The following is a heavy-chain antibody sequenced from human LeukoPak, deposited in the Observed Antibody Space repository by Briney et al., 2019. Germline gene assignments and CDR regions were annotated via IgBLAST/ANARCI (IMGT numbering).Heavy chain of an antibody. V-gene: IGHV3-33*01. CDR1: GFTFNTYG. D-gene: IGHD2-15*01. J-gene: IGHJ5*02. CDR3: ARDQGGYCSGGSCYSSAWFDP. Sequence: GGSLRLSCAASGFTFNTYGMHWVRQAPGKGLEWVAVIWFDGYNEYYADSVKGRFTISRDNSKNTLYPQMNSLRAEDTAVYYCARDQGGYCSGGSCYSSAWFDPWGQGTLVTVSS. CDR2: IWFDGYNE.